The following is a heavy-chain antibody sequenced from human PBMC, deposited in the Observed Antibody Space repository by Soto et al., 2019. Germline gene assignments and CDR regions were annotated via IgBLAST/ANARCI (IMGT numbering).Heavy chain of an antibody. CDR1: GFTFSSYA. CDR2: ISPGGTYT. Sequence: PGGSLRLSCAASGFTFSSYAMSWVRQAPGKGLEWVSGISPGGTYTYYADSVKGRFTISRDNSKSTLYLQMNSLRAEDTAAYYCAKRFMTAVSKENGHFYYYNMDVWGQGTTVTVSS. J-gene: IGHJ6*02. CDR3: AKRFMTAVSKENGHFYYYNMDV. D-gene: IGHD4-4*01. V-gene: IGHV3-23*01.